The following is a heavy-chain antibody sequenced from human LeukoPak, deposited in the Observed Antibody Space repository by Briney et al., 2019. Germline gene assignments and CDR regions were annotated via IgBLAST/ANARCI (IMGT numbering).Heavy chain of an antibody. J-gene: IGHJ4*02. CDR2: MYHSGST. D-gene: IGHD7-27*01. V-gene: IGHV4-38-2*02. CDR3: ARGFRGDNFDY. Sequence: SETLSLTCSVSGYSINSAYYWGWIRQPPGKGLEWIGTMYHSGSTNYNPSLKSRVTISVDTSKNQFSLKLSSVTAADTAVYFCARGFRGDNFDYWGQGTLVTVSS. CDR1: GYSINSAYY.